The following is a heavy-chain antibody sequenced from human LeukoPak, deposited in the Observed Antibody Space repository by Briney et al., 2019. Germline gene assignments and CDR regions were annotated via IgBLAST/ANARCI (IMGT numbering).Heavy chain of an antibody. CDR3: ARVSILIVPYYAFDI. J-gene: IGHJ3*02. Sequence: GGSLRLSCAASGFTFSSYGMHWVRQAPGKGLEWVAFIRYDGSNKYYADSVKGRFTISRDNSKNTLYLQMNSRRAEDTAVYYCARVSILIVPYYAFDIWGQGTMVTVSS. V-gene: IGHV3-30*02. D-gene: IGHD2/OR15-2a*01. CDR1: GFTFSSYG. CDR2: IRYDGSNK.